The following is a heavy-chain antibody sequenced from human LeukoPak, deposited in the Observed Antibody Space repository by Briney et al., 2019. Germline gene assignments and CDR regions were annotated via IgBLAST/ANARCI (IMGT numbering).Heavy chain of an antibody. Sequence: GGSLRLSCAASGFTFSNYWMHWVRHVPGKGLVWVSRISSDGSGTTYADSVRGRFTISRDNAKSTLSLQMNSLRVEDTAVYYCARENSGSPSHPDYWGQGTLVTVSS. D-gene: IGHD6-19*01. J-gene: IGHJ4*02. CDR1: GFTFSNYW. V-gene: IGHV3-74*01. CDR3: ARENSGSPSHPDY. CDR2: ISSDGSGT.